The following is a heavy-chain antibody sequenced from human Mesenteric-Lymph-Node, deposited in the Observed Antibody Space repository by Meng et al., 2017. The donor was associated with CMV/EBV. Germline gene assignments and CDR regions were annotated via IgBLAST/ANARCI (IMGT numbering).Heavy chain of an antibody. CDR2: IMHDGSVK. V-gene: IGHV3-7*01. J-gene: IGHJ3*01. D-gene: IGHD2-8*01. CDR1: GFTFSTYW. CDR3: ARDPSVLYRNVYYDVFDV. Sequence: GESLKISCAASGFTFSTYWMTWVRQAPGKGLEWVANIMHDGSVKYYVDSVEGRFTISRDNAKNSLYLQMNSLRAEDTAVYYCARDPSVLYRNVYYDVFDVWGPGTMVTVSS.